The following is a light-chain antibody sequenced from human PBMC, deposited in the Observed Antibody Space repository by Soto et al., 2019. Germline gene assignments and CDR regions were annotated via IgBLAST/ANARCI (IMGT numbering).Light chain of an antibody. CDR3: QQYNNWPRT. J-gene: IGKJ2*01. CDR2: GAS. V-gene: IGKV3-15*01. Sequence: EIVMTQSPATLSVSPGERATVSYRASQSVSSNLAWYQQKPGQAPRLLIYGASTRATGIPARFSGSGSGIEFTLTIGSLQSEDFAVYYCQQYNNWPRTFGQGTKLEIK. CDR1: QSVSSN.